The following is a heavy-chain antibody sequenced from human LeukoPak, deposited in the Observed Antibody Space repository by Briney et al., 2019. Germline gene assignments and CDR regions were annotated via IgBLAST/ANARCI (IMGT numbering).Heavy chain of an antibody. Sequence: SETLSLTCTVSGASMSDYYWSWIRQPPGKGLEWIGYIYYSGSTNHSPSLKSRVTISVDTSRNRFSLKLTSVTAADTAVYYCATTDHDFFIGYQGAYDYWGQGTLVTVSS. J-gene: IGHJ4*02. D-gene: IGHD3-3*01. V-gene: IGHV4-59*08. CDR3: ATTDHDFFIGYQGAYDY. CDR1: GASMSDYY. CDR2: IYYSGST.